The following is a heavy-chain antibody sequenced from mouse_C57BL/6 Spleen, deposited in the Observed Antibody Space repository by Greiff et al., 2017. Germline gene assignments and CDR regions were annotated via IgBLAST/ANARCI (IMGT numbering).Heavy chain of an antibody. D-gene: IGHD2-12*01. V-gene: IGHV1-26*01. CDR1: GYTFTDYY. J-gene: IGHJ4*01. Sequence: EVQLQQSGPELVKPGASVKISCKASGYTFTDYYMNWVKQSHGKSLEWIGDINPNNGGTSYNQKFKGKATLTVDKSSSTAYMELRSLTSEDSAVYYCARDSDGVYYAMDYWGQGTSGTVTS. CDR2: INPNNGGT. CDR3: ARDSDGVYYAMDY.